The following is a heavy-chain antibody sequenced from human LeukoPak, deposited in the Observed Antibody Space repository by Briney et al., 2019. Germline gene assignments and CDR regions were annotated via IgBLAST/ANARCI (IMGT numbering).Heavy chain of an antibody. Sequence: PGGSLRLSCAASGFTFSSYAMNWVRQAPGKGLEWVSALTHSGDSTSYAYSVKGRFTISRDNSKMTLYLQVNSLRAEDTALYFCAKRDCSADTCYFDYWGQGTLVTVSS. CDR1: GFTFSSYA. CDR2: LTHSGDST. CDR3: AKRDCSADTCYFDY. J-gene: IGHJ4*02. D-gene: IGHD2-15*01. V-gene: IGHV3-23*01.